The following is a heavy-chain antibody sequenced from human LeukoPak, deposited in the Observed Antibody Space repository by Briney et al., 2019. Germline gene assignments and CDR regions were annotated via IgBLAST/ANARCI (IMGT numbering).Heavy chain of an antibody. CDR3: ARDSIGFSNSYYGVDV. V-gene: IGHV3-21*01. J-gene: IGHJ6*02. Sequence: GGSLRLSCAASGFTFSSYSMNWVRQAPGKGLEWVSSISSSSSYIYYADSVKGRFTISRDNAKNSLYLQMNSLRAEDTAVYYWARDSIGFSNSYYGVDVWGQGTTVTVSS. D-gene: IGHD2/OR15-2a*01. CDR1: GFTFSSYS. CDR2: ISSSSSYI.